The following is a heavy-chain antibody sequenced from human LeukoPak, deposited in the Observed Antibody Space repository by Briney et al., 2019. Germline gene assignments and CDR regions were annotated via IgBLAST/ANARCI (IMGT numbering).Heavy chain of an antibody. CDR2: IYYSGST. Sequence: PSETLSLTCTVPGGSFSSGSYYWDWIRQPPGKGLEWIGSIYYSGSTYYNPSLKSRVTISVDTSKNQFSLKLSSVTAADTALYYCARLGEYSGYDYWGQGTLVTVSS. V-gene: IGHV4-39*01. CDR1: GGSFSSGSYY. CDR3: ARLGEYSGYDY. D-gene: IGHD5-12*01. J-gene: IGHJ4*02.